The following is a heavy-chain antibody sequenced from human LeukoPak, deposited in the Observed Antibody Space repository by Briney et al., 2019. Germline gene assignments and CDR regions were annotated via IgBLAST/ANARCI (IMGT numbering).Heavy chain of an antibody. D-gene: IGHD2-2*01. CDR1: GGSIDSYY. J-gene: IGHJ6*02. CDR3: ARDNNGVVPNYGMDV. Sequence: SSETLSLTCTVSGGSIDSYYWSWIRQSPGKGLEWIGYIYYSGSPNYNPSLKSRVTISVDTSRTQFSLRLSSVTAADTAVYYCARDNNGVVPNYGMDVWGQGTTVTVSS. V-gene: IGHV4-59*12. CDR2: IYYSGSP.